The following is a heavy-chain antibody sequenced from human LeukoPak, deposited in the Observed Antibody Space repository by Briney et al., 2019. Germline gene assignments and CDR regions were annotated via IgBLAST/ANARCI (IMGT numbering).Heavy chain of an antibody. V-gene: IGHV1-18*01. D-gene: IGHD3-22*01. J-gene: IGHJ4*02. CDR1: GYTFTSYG. CDR2: ISAYNGNT. CDR3: ARVEYYYDSSGYYLGSNYFDY. Sequence: ASVKVSCKASGYTFTSYGISWVRQAPGQGLEWMGWISAYNGNTNYAQKLQGRVTMTTDTSASTAYMELRSLRSDDTAVYYCARVEYYYDSSGYYLGSNYFDYWGQGTLVTVSS.